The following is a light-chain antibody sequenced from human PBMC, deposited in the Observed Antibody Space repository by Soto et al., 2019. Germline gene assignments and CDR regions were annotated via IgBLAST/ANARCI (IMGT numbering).Light chain of an antibody. V-gene: IGLV1-40*01. J-gene: IGLJ3*02. CDR3: QSYDSGVSASV. CDR2: SDV. Sequence: QSVLTQPPSVSGAPGQRVSISCSGSSSNIGAGFDVHWYQQFPGAAPKLLIYSDVNRPSWVPYRFSASKSGTSTSLTITGLHTEDEAHYYCQSYDSGVSASVFGGGTKLTVL. CDR1: SSNIGAGFD.